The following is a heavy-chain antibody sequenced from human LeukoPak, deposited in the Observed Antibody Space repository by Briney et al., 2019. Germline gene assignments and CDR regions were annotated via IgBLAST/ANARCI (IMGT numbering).Heavy chain of an antibody. CDR2: IYYSGST. Sequence: PSETLSLTCTVSGGSISSYYWSWIRQPPGKGLEWIGYIYYSGSTNYNPSLKSRVTISVDASKNQFSLKLSSVTAADTAVYYCASLSYCSSTSCYVGYFNYWGQGTLVTVSS. V-gene: IGHV4-59*08. D-gene: IGHD2-2*01. J-gene: IGHJ4*02. CDR3: ASLSYCSSTSCYVGYFNY. CDR1: GGSISSYY.